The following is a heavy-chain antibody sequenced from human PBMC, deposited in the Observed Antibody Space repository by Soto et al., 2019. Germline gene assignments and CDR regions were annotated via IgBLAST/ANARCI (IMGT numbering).Heavy chain of an antibody. Sequence: EVQLVESGGGLVQPGGSLRLSCAASGFTFSNSWMSWVRQAPGKGLEWVANIKQDGSEKYYVDSVKGRFTISGDNAKNSLYLQMNSLRAEDTAVYYCAKTPGAGRFLDYWGQGTLVTVSS. CDR2: IKQDGSEK. V-gene: IGHV3-7*01. CDR1: GFTFSNSW. CDR3: AKTPGAGRFLDY. D-gene: IGHD6-19*01. J-gene: IGHJ4*02.